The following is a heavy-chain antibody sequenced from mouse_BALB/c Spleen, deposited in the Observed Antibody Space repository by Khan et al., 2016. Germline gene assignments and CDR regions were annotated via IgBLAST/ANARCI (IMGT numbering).Heavy chain of an antibody. V-gene: IGHV1-9*01. Sequence: QVQLQQSGAELMKPGASVKISCKASGYTFSRYWIEWIKERPGHGLEWIGEILPGTDSTNYNDKFKGKAAFTADSSSSTAYIQLNSLTSEDSAVYYCARGAYWGQGTLVTVSA. J-gene: IGHJ3*01. CDR3: ARGAY. CDR1: GYTFSRYW. CDR2: ILPGTDST.